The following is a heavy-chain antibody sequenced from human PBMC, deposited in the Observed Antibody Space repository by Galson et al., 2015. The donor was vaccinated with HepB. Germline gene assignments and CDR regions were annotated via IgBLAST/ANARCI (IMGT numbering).Heavy chain of an antibody. V-gene: IGHV1-18*04. CDR3: ARLGLRLRWVGDFDY. CDR2: ISAYNGNT. D-gene: IGHD4-23*01. Sequence: SVKVSCKASGYTFTSYGISWVRQAPGQGLEWMGWISAYNGNTNYAQKLQGRVTMTTDTSTSTAYMELSSLKASDNAMYYCARLGLRLRWVGDFDYWGQGTLVTVSS. CDR1: GYTFTSYG. J-gene: IGHJ4*02.